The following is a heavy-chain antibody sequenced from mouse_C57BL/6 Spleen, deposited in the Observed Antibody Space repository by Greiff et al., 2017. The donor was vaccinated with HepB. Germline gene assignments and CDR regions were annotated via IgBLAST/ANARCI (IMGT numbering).Heavy chain of an antibody. CDR1: GYTFTSYW. D-gene: IGHD6-2*01. CDR2: IDPSDSYT. V-gene: IGHV1-69*01. CDR3: ARRRELVYYFDY. J-gene: IGHJ2*01. Sequence: QVQLKQPGAELVMPGASVKLSCKASGYTFTSYWMHWVKQRPGQGLEWIGEIDPSDSYTNYNQKFKGKSTLTVDKSSSTAYMQLSSLTSEDSAVYYCARRRELVYYFDYWGQGTTLTVSS.